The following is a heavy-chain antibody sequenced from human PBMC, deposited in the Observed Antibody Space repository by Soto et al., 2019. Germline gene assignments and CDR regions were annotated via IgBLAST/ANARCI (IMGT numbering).Heavy chain of an antibody. CDR2: IYYSGTT. V-gene: IGHV4-28*01. CDR1: GYSISSSNW. CDR3: ARLVRYCSGGSCYFSRDAFDI. D-gene: IGHD2-15*01. J-gene: IGHJ3*02. Sequence: SETLSLTCAVSGYSISSSNWWGWIRQPPGKGLEWIGYIYYSGTTNYNPSLKSRVTISVDTSKNQFSLKLSSVTAADTAVYYCARLVRYCSGGSCYFSRDAFDIWGQGTMVTVSS.